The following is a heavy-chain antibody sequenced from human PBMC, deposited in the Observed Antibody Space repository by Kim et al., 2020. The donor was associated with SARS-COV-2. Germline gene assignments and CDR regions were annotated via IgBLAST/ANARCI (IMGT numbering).Heavy chain of an antibody. Sequence: SGPTMVNPTQTLTLTCTFSGFSLSTSGVGVGWIRQPPGKALEWLALIYWDDDKRYSPSLKSRLTITKDTSKNQVVLTMTNMDPVDTATYYCAHCALYDYVWGSYRYKPTYYFDYWGQGTLVTVSS. V-gene: IGHV2-5*02. D-gene: IGHD3-16*02. CDR2: IYWDDDK. CDR3: AHCALYDYVWGSYRYKPTYYFDY. J-gene: IGHJ4*02. CDR1: GFSLSTSGVG.